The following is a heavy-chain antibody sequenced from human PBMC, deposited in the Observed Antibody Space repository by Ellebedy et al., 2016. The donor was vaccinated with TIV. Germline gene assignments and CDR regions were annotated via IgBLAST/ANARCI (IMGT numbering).Heavy chain of an antibody. D-gene: IGHD6-19*01. V-gene: IGHV1-69*13. CDR2: TIPIFGTA. CDR3: ATDAAGGAFDI. J-gene: IGHJ3*02. Sequence: ASVKVSCKASGGTFSSYAISWVRQAPGQGLEWMGGTIPIFGTANYAQKFQGRVTITVDESTSTAYMELSSLRSEDTAVYYCATDAAGGAFDIWGQGTMVTVSS. CDR1: GGTFSSYA.